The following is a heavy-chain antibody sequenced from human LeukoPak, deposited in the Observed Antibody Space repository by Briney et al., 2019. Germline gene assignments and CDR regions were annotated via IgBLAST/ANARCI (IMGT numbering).Heavy chain of an antibody. Sequence: SETLSLTCAVYGGSFSGYHWSWIRQPPGKGLEWIGEINHSGSTNYNPSLKSRVTISVDTSKNQFSLKLSSVTAADTAVYYCARARALLWFGELLYSVRPNFDYWGQGTLVTVSS. CDR2: INHSGST. J-gene: IGHJ4*02. CDR1: GGSFSGYH. CDR3: ARARALLWFGELLYSVRPNFDY. D-gene: IGHD3-10*01. V-gene: IGHV4-34*01.